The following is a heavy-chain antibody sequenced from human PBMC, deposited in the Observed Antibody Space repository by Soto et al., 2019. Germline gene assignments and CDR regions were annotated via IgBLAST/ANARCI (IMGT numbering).Heavy chain of an antibody. CDR2: INAGNGNT. CDR1: GYTFTSYA. J-gene: IGHJ4*02. V-gene: IGHV1-3*01. D-gene: IGHD4-4*01. Sequence: ASVKVSCKASGYTFTSYAMHWVRQAPGQRLEWMGWINAGNGNTKYSQKFQGRVTINRDTSASTAYMELSSLRSEDTAVYYCARSSLQNTFDYWGQGTLVTVSS. CDR3: ARSSLQNTFDY.